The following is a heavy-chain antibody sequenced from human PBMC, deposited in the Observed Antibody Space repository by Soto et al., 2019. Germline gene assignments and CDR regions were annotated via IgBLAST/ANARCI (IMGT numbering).Heavy chain of an antibody. CDR2: ISGSGGST. CDR1: GFTFSSYA. Sequence: GGSLRLSCAASGFTFSSYAMSWVRQAPGKGLEWVSAISGSGGSTYYADSVKGRFTISRDNSKNTLYLQMNSLRTEDTTLYYCAKDIVVVPAAIGMDVWGKGTTVTVSS. D-gene: IGHD2-2*01. V-gene: IGHV3-23*01. J-gene: IGHJ6*04. CDR3: AKDIVVVPAAIGMDV.